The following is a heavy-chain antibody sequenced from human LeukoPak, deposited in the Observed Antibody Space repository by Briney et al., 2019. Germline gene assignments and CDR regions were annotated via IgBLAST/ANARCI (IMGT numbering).Heavy chain of an antibody. CDR3: ARPFGYDSSGRGSWFDP. CDR1: GFTFSSYE. D-gene: IGHD3-22*01. V-gene: IGHV3-48*03. CDR2: ISSSGSTI. J-gene: IGHJ5*02. Sequence: GGSPRLSCAASGFTFSSYEMNWVRQAPGKGLEWVSYISSSGSTIYYADSVKGRFTISRDNSKNTLYLQMNSLRAEDTAVYHCARPFGYDSSGRGSWFDPWGQGTLVTVSS.